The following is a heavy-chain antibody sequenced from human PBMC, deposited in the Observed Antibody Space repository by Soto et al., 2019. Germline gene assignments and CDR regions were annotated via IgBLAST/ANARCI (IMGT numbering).Heavy chain of an antibody. J-gene: IGHJ5*02. CDR1: GYNFGNYD. CDR2: MNPKNGDT. D-gene: IGHD2-21*01. Sequence: QVQLVQSGAEVKKPGASVKVSCKASGYNFGNYDLNWVRQATGQGLEWMGWMNPKNGDTGHAHNFQGRVTLTRDTSIGTAYMELTGLRPDDTAVYYCARGPSRLIMIADPDEGLLWLDDWGQGTLVIVSS. CDR3: ARGPSRLIMIADPDEGLLWLDD. V-gene: IGHV1-8*02.